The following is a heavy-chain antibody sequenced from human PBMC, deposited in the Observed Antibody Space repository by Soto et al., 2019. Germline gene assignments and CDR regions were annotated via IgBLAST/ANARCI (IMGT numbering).Heavy chain of an antibody. D-gene: IGHD1-7*01. V-gene: IGHV4-59*01. Sequence: PSETLSLTCTVSGGPISSYYWSWIRQPPGKGLEWIGYIYYSGSTNYNPSLKSRVTISVDTSKNQFSLKLSSVTAADTAVYYCAGERAYNWNYVNWFDPWGQGTLVTVSS. J-gene: IGHJ5*02. CDR1: GGPISSYY. CDR3: AGERAYNWNYVNWFDP. CDR2: IYYSGST.